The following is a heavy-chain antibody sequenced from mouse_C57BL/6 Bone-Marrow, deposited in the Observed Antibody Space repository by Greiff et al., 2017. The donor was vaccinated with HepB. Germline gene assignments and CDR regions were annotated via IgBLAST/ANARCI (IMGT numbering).Heavy chain of an antibody. CDR1: GYTFTDYN. CDR2: INPNNGGT. Sequence: EVQLQQSGPELVKPGASVKIPCKASGYTFTDYNMDWVKQSHGKSLEWIGDINPNNGGTIYNQKFKGKATLTVDKSSSTAYMELRSLTSEDTAVYYCARSSYYYGSSYYFDYWGQGTTLTVSS. J-gene: IGHJ2*01. D-gene: IGHD1-1*01. CDR3: ARSSYYYGSSYYFDY. V-gene: IGHV1-18*01.